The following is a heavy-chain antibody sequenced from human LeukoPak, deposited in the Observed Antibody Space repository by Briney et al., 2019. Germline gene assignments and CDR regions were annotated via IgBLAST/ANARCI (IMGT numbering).Heavy chain of an antibody. CDR3: ARAHITQGVVDGFDI. CDR2: IYHSGST. Sequence: PSQTLSLTCTVSGASISSGGYYWSWIRQHPGKGLEWIVYIYHSGSTYYNPSLKSRVIISVDTSKNQFSLKLSSVTAADTAVYYCARAHITQGVVDGFDIWGQGTMVTVSS. CDR1: GASISSGGYY. V-gene: IGHV4-31*03. J-gene: IGHJ3*02. D-gene: IGHD3-10*01.